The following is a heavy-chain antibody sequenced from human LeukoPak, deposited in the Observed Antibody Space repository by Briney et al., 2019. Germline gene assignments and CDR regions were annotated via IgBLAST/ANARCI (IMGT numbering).Heavy chain of an antibody. CDR2: ISSSSNYI. V-gene: IGHV3-21*01. J-gene: IGHJ3*02. CDR1: GFTFSSYS. CDR3: ARVGYCSGGSCPKGGFDAFDI. Sequence: GGSLRLSCAASGFTFSSYSMNWVRQAPGKGLEWVSSISSSSNYIYYADSVKGRFTISRDNAKNSLYLQMNSLRAEDTAVYYCARVGYCSGGSCPKGGFDAFDIWGQGTMVTVSS. D-gene: IGHD2-15*01.